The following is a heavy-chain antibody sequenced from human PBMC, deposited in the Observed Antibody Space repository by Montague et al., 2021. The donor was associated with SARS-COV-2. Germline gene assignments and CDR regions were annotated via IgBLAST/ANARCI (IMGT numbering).Heavy chain of an antibody. CDR3: VRYSGWFYFDF. J-gene: IGHJ4*02. D-gene: IGHD6-19*01. Sequence: CAISGDSVSSNSLAWSWIRQSPPRPLECLGRTYYRSKWYSDYAPSVRGRLTVNPDASKNEFSLELNYVTPEDTAVYYCVRYSGWFYFDFWGQGTLVTVSS. CDR1: GDSVSSNSLA. V-gene: IGHV6-1*01. CDR2: TYYRSKWYS.